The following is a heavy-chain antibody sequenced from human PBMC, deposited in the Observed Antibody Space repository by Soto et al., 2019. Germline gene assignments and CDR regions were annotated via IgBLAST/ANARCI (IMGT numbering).Heavy chain of an antibody. CDR3: VRDQSWRDLVWLFDP. CDR2: IYPGGVNV. J-gene: IGHJ5*02. V-gene: IGHV1-46*01. CDR1: GYSFTSHY. Sequence: QVQLVQSGAEVKKPGASVKVSCKAIGYSFTSHYMHWVRQAPGQGLEWMGTIYPGGVNVAYAQNFEFRGSMTKDTSTSTVYMELNSLTSEYMAVYYCVRDQSWRDLVWLFDPWGQVTLVTVSS. D-gene: IGHD3-16*01.